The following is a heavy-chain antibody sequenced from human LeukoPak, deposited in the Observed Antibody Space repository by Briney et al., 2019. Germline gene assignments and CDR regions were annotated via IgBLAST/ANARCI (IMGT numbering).Heavy chain of an antibody. Sequence: SGPALVKPTQTLTLTCTFSGFSLSTAGVRVSWIRQPPGKALEWLARIDWDDDTFYSTSLKTRLTISKDTSKNQVFLTMTNMDPVDTATYYCARIFHDSGSSPFDNWGQGTLVTVSS. CDR1: GFSLSTAGVR. CDR3: ARIFHDSGSSPFDN. J-gene: IGHJ4*02. V-gene: IGHV2-70*04. D-gene: IGHD6-6*01. CDR2: IDWDDDT.